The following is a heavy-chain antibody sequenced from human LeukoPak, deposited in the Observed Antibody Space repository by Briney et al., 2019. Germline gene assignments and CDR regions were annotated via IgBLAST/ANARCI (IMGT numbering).Heavy chain of an antibody. CDR1: GFTFCSYA. V-gene: IGHV3-30*04. CDR3: ARYCSSTSCYNYGMDV. J-gene: IGHJ6*02. CDR2: ISYDGSNK. D-gene: IGHD2-2*01. Sequence: GGSLRLSCAASGFTFCSYAMHWVRQAPGKGLEWVAVISYDGSNKYYADSVKGRFTISRDNSKNTLYLQMNSLRAEDTAVYYCARYCSSTSCYNYGMDVWGQGTTVTVSS.